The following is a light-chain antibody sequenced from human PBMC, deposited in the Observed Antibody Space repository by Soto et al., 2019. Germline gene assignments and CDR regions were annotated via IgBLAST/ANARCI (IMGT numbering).Light chain of an antibody. CDR2: EVN. CDR3: SSYAGSILYV. V-gene: IGLV2-8*01. CDR1: SSDVGGYNY. Sequence: SVFAQPPSPPGSPGQSVTLSCPGTSSDVGGYNYVSWYQQYPGKAPKLMIYEVNKRPSGVPDRFSGSKSGNTASLTVSGLQAEDVADYYCSSYAGSILYVFGTGTKVTVL. J-gene: IGLJ1*01.